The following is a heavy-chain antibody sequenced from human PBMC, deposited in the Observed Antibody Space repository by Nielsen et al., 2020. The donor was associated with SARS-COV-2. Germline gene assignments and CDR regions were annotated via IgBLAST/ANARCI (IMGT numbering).Heavy chain of an antibody. Sequence: ASVKVSCKASGYTFTGYYMHWVRQAPGQGLEWMGRINPNSGGTNYAQKFQGRVTMTRDTSTSTVYMELSSLRSEDTAVYYCARSEQLAGPLWLDYWGQGTLVTVSS. V-gene: IGHV1-2*06. J-gene: IGHJ4*02. CDR1: GYTFTGYY. CDR2: INPNSGGT. CDR3: ARSEQLAGPLWLDY. D-gene: IGHD6-13*01.